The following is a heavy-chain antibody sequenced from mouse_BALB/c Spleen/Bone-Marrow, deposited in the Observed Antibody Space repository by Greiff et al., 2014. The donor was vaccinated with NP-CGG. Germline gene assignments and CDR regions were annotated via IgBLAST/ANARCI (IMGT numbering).Heavy chain of an antibody. Sequence: EVQLEQSGGGLVKPGGSLKLSCAVSGFSLSGYAMSWVRQSPEKGLEWVAEICSGGSYTYYSDNVTGRFTISRNNDKNTQYLVMSNLRCEEAAKYHSEKDDGTYGWYFDVWGAGTTVTVFS. J-gene: IGHJ1*01. D-gene: IGHD2-1*01. CDR1: GFSLSGYA. CDR2: ICSGGSYT. V-gene: IGHV5-9-4*01. CDR3: EKDDGTYGWYFDV.